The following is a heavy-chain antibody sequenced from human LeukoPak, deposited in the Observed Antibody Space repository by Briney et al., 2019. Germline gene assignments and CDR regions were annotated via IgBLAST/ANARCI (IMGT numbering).Heavy chain of an antibody. CDR2: IYYSGST. D-gene: IGHD3-22*01. CDR1: GGSISSGGYY. J-gene: IGHJ4*02. CDR3: ARGSYDCSGYLDY. Sequence: SETLSLTCTVSGGSISSGGYYWSWIRQHPGKGLEWIGYIYYSGSTYYNPSLKSRVTISVDTSKNQFSLKLSSVTAADTAVYYCARGSYDCSGYLDYWGQGTLVTVSS. V-gene: IGHV4-31*03.